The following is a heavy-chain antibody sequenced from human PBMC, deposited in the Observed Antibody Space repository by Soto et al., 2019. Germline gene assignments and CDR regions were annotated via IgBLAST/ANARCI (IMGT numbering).Heavy chain of an antibody. V-gene: IGHV1-69*06. CDR2: ITPIFGTA. J-gene: IGHJ6*02. CDR1: GGCFRSHA. CDR3: ARHSSGYDNYYYYYDMDI. D-gene: IGHD5-12*01. Sequence: SVKVSYKACGGCFRSHAFSWVRQAPRQGLEWMGGITPIFGTANYAQNFQRRVTITADKSTSTAYMELSSLRSEDTAVYYCARHSSGYDNYYYYYDMDIWGQGTTVTVSS.